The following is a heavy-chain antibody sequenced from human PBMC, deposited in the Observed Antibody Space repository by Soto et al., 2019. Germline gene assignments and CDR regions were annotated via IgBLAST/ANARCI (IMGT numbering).Heavy chain of an antibody. J-gene: IGHJ3*02. CDR2: IYYSGST. Sequence: QVQLQESGPGLVKPSETLSLTYTVSGGSISSYYWSWIRQPPGKGLEWIGYIYYSGSTNYNPSLKSRVTISVDTSKNQFSLKLSSVTAADTAVYYCARGYILTGRGAFDIWGQGTMVTVSS. CDR1: GGSISSYY. V-gene: IGHV4-59*01. CDR3: ARGYILTGRGAFDI. D-gene: IGHD3-9*01.